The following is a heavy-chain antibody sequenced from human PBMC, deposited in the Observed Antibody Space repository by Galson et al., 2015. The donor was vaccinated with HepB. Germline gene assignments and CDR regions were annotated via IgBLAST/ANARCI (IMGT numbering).Heavy chain of an antibody. CDR1: GFTFSSYA. V-gene: IGHV3-30-3*01. CDR3: ARDWVITSQNIVIGGWFDP. CDR2: ISYDGSNK. Sequence: SLRLSCAASGFTFSSYAMHWVRQAPGKGLEWVAVISYDGSNKYYADSVKGRFTISRDNSKNTLYLQMNSLRAEDTAVYYCARDWVITSQNIVIGGWFDPWGQGTLVTVSS. J-gene: IGHJ5*02. D-gene: IGHD2/OR15-2a*01.